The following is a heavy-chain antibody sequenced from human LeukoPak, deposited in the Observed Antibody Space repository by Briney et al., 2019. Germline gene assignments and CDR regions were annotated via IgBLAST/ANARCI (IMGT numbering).Heavy chain of an antibody. CDR3: ARGVRGGYGAFDI. CDR1: GGSISSYY. CDR2: IFFSGST. V-gene: IGHV4-59*01. D-gene: IGHD1-26*01. J-gene: IGHJ3*02. Sequence: KPSETLSLTCTVSGGSISSYYWSWIRQPPGKGLEWIGYIFFSGSTNSDPSLKSRVTISADTSKNQFSLNLRSVIAANTAVYHCARGVRGGYGAFDIWGQATMVTVS.